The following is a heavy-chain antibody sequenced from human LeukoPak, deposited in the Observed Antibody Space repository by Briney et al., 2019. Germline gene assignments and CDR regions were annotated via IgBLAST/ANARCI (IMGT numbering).Heavy chain of an antibody. J-gene: IGHJ4*02. V-gene: IGHV3-7*05. Sequence: PGGSLRLSCSASGFMFSNYWMNWVRQAPGKGLEWVANIKQDGSEKNYVDSVNGRFTISRDNAKNSLYLQMNSLRAEDTAVYYCASSNTFDYWGQGSQVTVPP. CDR3: ASSNTFDY. CDR1: GFMFSNYW. CDR2: IKQDGSEK.